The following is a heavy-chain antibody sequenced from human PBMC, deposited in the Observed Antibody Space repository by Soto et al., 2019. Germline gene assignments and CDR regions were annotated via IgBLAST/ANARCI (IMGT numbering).Heavy chain of an antibody. J-gene: IGHJ6*03. CDR3: WGVAATPYYYYYMDV. CDR2: IIPILGIA. Sequence: SVKVSCKASGGTFSSYTISWVRQAPGQGLEWMGRIIPILGIANYAQKFQGRVTIAADKSTSTAYMELSSLRSEDTAVYYCWGVAATPYYYYYMDVWGKGTTVTVSS. CDR1: GGTFSSYT. V-gene: IGHV1-69*02. D-gene: IGHD2-15*01.